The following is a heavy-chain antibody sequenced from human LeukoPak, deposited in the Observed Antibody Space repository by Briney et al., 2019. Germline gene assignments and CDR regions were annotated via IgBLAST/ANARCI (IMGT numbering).Heavy chain of an antibody. Sequence: PGGSLTLSCAPSGLTFNSYAMRWLRHATGKALEWVSALSGGGDGTYYADYVKGRFTISRDNSENTLYLQMISLRAEDTAVYYCAKDSDIVVVPALTYDHWGQGTLVIVSS. CDR1: GLTFNSYA. V-gene: IGHV3-23*01. D-gene: IGHD2-2*01. CDR2: LSGGGDGT. CDR3: AKDSDIVVVPALTYDH. J-gene: IGHJ4*02.